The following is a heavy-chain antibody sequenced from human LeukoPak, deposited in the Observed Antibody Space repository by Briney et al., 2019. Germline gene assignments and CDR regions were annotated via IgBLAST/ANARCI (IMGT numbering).Heavy chain of an antibody. V-gene: IGHV1-46*01. CDR2: INPSGGST. Sequence: ASVKVFCKASGYTFTSYYMHWVRQAPGRGLEWMGIINPSGGSTSYAQKFQGRVTMTRDTSTSTVYMELSSLRSEDTAVYYCASLGPDYYDSSGFKGDYWGQGTLVTVSS. J-gene: IGHJ4*02. CDR3: ASLGPDYYDSSGFKGDY. CDR1: GYTFTSYY. D-gene: IGHD3-22*01.